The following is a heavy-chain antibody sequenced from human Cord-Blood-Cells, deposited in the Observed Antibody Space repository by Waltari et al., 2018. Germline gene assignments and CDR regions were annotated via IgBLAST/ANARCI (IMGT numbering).Heavy chain of an antibody. D-gene: IGHD1-7*01. CDR2: INHSGST. Sequence: QVQLQQWGAGLLKPAETLSPTCAVYGGSFSGYYWSWFRKPPGKGLEWIGEINHSGSTNYNPSLKSRGTIAVDTSKNQFSRKLSSVTAADTAVYYCARGWWITGTTGNWFDPWGQGTLVTVSS. J-gene: IGHJ5*02. CDR1: GGSFSGYY. CDR3: ARGWWITGTTGNWFDP. V-gene: IGHV4-34*01.